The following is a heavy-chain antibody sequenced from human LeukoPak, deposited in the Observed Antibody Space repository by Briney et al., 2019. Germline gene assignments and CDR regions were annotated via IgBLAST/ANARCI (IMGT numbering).Heavy chain of an antibody. CDR3: ARAGRPYYDSRFFQH. D-gene: IGHD3-22*01. CDR2: IYPSGST. V-gene: IGHV4-38-2*02. J-gene: IGHJ1*01. CDR1: GSSISSAYY. Sequence: SETLSLTCTVSGSSISSAYYWGWIRQPPGKGLEWIGSIYPSGSTFYNPSLRGQVTISIDKSKNQFSLKLSSVTAADTAVYFCARAGRPYYDSRFFQHWGQGTLVTVSS.